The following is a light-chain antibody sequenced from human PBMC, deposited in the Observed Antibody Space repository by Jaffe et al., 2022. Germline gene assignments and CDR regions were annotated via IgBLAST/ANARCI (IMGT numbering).Light chain of an antibody. CDR3: MQSTQFPYT. Sequence: DIVMTQTPLSSPVTLGQPASISCRSSQGLVHSDGNAYLSWLQQRPGQPPRLLIYKMSKRFSGVADRFSGSGAGTDFTLKISRVEAEDVGVYYCMQSTQFPYTFGQGTKLEIK. V-gene: IGKV2-24*01. CDR2: KMS. J-gene: IGKJ2*01. CDR1: QGLVHSDGNAY.